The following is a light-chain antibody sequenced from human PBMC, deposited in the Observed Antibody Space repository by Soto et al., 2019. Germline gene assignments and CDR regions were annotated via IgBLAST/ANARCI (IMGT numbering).Light chain of an antibody. V-gene: IGKV3-15*01. CDR1: QSVSSN. CDR2: GAS. CDR3: QQYYGTPPT. Sequence: EVVMTQSPATLSVSPGERATLSCRASQSVSSNLAWYQQKPGQAPSLLIYGASTRATCIPARFSGSGSGTDFTLTISSLQAEDVAVYYCQQYYGTPPTFGQGTKVDIK. J-gene: IGKJ1*01.